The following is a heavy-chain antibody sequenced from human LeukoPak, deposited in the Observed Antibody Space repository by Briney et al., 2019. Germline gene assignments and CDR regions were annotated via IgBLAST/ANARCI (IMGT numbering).Heavy chain of an antibody. CDR3: ARVSHNGSDY. CDR1: GYTLTSYF. Sequence: ASVKVSCKASGYTLTSYFMHWVWQAPGQGLEWMGIINPTGGSTTYAQKFQGRVTMTRDTSTSTVYMELSSLRSEDTAVFYCARVSHNGSDYWGQGTLVTVSS. V-gene: IGHV1-46*01. J-gene: IGHJ4*02. D-gene: IGHD1-1*01. CDR2: INPTGGST.